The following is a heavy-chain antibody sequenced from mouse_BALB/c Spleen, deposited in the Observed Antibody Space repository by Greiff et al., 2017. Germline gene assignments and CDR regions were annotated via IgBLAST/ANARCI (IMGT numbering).Heavy chain of an antibody. D-gene: IGHD2-4*01. J-gene: IGHJ4*01. CDR3: AKNLASITDAMDY. CDR1: GFSLTSYG. Sequence: VQLQESGPSLVQPSQSLSITCTVSGFSLTSYGVHWVRQSPGKGLEWLGVIWRGGSTDYNAAFMSRLSLTKDNSKSQVFFKMNSLQADDTAIYYCAKNLASITDAMDYWGQGTSVTVSS. V-gene: IGHV2-5-1*01. CDR2: IWRGGST.